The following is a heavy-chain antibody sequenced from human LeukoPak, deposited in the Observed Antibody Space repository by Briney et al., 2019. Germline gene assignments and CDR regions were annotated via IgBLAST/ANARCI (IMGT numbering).Heavy chain of an antibody. CDR3: ASYAALSGPNWLDP. CDR2: IRYNGST. Sequence: PSETLSLTCTVSGGSISGYWWSWIRQPPATGLELIGNIRYNGSTYSYPSLKRRVTISVDTATNQFPMKLSSMTAAATDMYYCASYAALSGPNWLDPRGRGTLVTVSS. J-gene: IGHJ5*02. CDR1: GGSISGYW. D-gene: IGHD6-19*01. V-gene: IGHV4-59*01.